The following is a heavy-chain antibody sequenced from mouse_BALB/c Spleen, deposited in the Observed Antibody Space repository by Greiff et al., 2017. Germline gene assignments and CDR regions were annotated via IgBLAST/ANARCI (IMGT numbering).Heavy chain of an antibody. Sequence: QVQLQQSGAELVRPGSSVKISCKASGYAFSSYWMNWVKQRPGQGLEWIGQIYPGDGDTNYNGKFKGKATLTADKSSSTAYMQLSSLTSEDSAVYVCARSGSSYGHWYFDVWCAGTTGNGSA. CDR1: GYAFSSYW. J-gene: IGHJ1*01. D-gene: IGHD1-1*01. CDR3: ARSGSSYGHWYFDV. V-gene: IGHV1-80*01. CDR2: IYPGDGDT.